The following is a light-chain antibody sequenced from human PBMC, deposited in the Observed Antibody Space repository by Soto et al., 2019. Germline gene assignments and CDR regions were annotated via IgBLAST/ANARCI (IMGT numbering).Light chain of an antibody. CDR3: VQATHWPLP. CDR2: QVS. V-gene: IGKV2-30*01. J-gene: IGKJ4*01. CDR1: QSLVFSDGNTF. Sequence: DVVLTQTPLSLPVTLGQPASISCRSSQSLVFSDGNTFLSWFQQRPGQSPRRLIYQVSNRDSGVPDRFSGSGSGTDFTLKISRVEAEDVGIYYCVQATHWPLPFGGGTKVEI.